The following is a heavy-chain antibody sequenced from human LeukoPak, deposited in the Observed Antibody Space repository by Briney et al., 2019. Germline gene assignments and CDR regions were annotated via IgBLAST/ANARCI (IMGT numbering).Heavy chain of an antibody. V-gene: IGHV1-18*01. D-gene: IGHD2-15*01. CDR3: AREGYCSGGSCYSSGAFDI. CDR2: ISAYNGNT. J-gene: IGHJ3*02. Sequence: ASVKVSCKASGYTFTSYGISWVRQAPGQGLEWMGWISAYNGNTNYAQKLQGRVTMTTDTSTSTAYMELRSLRSDDTAVYYCAREGYCSGGSCYSSGAFDIWGQGTMVTVSS. CDR1: GYTFTSYG.